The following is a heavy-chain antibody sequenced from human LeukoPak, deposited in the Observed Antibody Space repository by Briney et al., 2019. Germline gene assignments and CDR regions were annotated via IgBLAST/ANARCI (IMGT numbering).Heavy chain of an antibody. CDR1: GFTFSDYY. Sequence: GGSLRLSCAASGFTFSDYYMSWIRQAPGKGLEWVSYISSSGSTIYYADSVKGRFTISRDNAKNSLYLQTNSLRAEDTAVYYCARDFDPDFWSDYYFYDWGQGTLVTVSS. CDR3: ARDFDPDFWSDYYFYD. D-gene: IGHD3-3*01. J-gene: IGHJ4*02. V-gene: IGHV3-11*04. CDR2: ISSSGSTI.